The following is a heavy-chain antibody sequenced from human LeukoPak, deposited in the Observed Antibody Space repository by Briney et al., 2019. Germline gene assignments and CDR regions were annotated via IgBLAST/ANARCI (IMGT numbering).Heavy chain of an antibody. D-gene: IGHD3-3*01. CDR1: GYIFTSYW. CDR3: ARPRDGVIDAFDI. Sequence: GESLKISCKGSGYIFTSYWIGWVRQMPGKGLEWMGIIYPGDSDTRYSPSFQGQVTISADKSISTAYLQWSSLKASDTAMYYCARPRDGVIDAFDIWGQGTMVTVSS. CDR2: IYPGDSDT. V-gene: IGHV5-51*01. J-gene: IGHJ3*02.